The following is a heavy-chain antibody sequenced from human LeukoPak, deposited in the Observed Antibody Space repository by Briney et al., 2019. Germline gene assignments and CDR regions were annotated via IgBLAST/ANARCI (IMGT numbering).Heavy chain of an antibody. V-gene: IGHV3-15*01. CDR2: IKSKTDGGTT. Sequence: GGSLRLSCAASGFTFSNAWMSWVRQAPGKGLEWVGRIKSKTDGGTTDYAAPVKGRFTISRDDSKNTLYLQMNSLKTENTAVYYCAKEPYDSSGYYDAFDIWGQGTMVTVSS. CDR1: GFTFSNAW. D-gene: IGHD3-22*01. CDR3: AKEPYDSSGYYDAFDI. J-gene: IGHJ3*02.